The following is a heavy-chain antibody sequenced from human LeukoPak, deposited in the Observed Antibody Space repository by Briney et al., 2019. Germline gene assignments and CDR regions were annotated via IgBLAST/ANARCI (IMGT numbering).Heavy chain of an antibody. CDR2: IIPIFGTA. CDR1: GGTFSSYA. CDR3: ARVGRKWELRYYFDY. V-gene: IGHV1-69*06. J-gene: IGHJ4*02. Sequence: ASVKVSCKASGGTFSSYAISWVRQAPGQGLEWMGGIIPIFGTANYAQKFQGRVTITADKSTSTAYMELSSLRSEDTAVYYCARVGRKWELRYYFDYWGQGTLVTVSP. D-gene: IGHD1-26*01.